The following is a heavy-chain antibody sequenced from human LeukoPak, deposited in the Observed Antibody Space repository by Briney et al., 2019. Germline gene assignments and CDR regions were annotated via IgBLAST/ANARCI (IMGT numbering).Heavy chain of an antibody. J-gene: IGHJ4*02. CDR2: INPSGGST. CDR3: ASQPDYDILTGFPGR. D-gene: IGHD3-9*01. Sequence: ASVKVSCKASGYTFTSYYMHWVRQAPGQGLEWMGIINPSGGSTSYAQKFQGRVTMTRDTSISTAYMELSRLRSDDTAVYYCASQPDYDILTGFPGRWGQGTLVTVSS. CDR1: GYTFTSYY. V-gene: IGHV1-46*01.